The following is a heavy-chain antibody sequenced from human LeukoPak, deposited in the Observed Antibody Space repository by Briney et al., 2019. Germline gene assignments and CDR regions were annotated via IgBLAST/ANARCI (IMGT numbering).Heavy chain of an antibody. CDR1: GDSISSSY. CDR3: ARVRLGRGLDY. V-gene: IGHV4-4*07. D-gene: IGHD6-19*01. Sequence: SETQSLTCTVSGDSISSSYWRWIRQPAGNGLEWIGRIHTSGSTYYSPSLKSRVTMSVDTSTNQFSLKLSSVTAADTAMYYCARVRLGRGLDYWGQGTLVTVSS. CDR2: IHTSGST. J-gene: IGHJ4*02.